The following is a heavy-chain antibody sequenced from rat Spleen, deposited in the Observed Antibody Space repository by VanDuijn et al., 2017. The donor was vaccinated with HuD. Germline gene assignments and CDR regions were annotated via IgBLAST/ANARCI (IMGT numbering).Heavy chain of an antibody. CDR3: TTGVY. V-gene: IGHV5-27*01. J-gene: IGHJ2*01. CDR1: GLTFINYG. CDR2: ITDSGGST. Sequence: EVQLVESGGGLVQPGGSLKLSCAASGLTFINYGMAWVRQAPTKGLEWVASITDSGGSTYYRDSVKGRFTISRDNAKSTLYLQMDSLRSKDTATYYCTTGVYWGQGVMVTVSS.